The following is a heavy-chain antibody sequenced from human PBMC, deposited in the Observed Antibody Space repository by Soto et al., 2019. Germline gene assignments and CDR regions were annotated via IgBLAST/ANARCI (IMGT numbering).Heavy chain of an antibody. CDR2: IYYSGYT. J-gene: IGHJ4*02. CDR1: GGSISSSSYY. D-gene: IGHD2-21*02. Sequence: PSETLSLTCTVSGGSISSSSYYWGWIRQPPGKGLEWIGSIYYSGYTYYNPSLKSRVTISVDTSKNQFSLKLSSVTAADTAVYYCATLPPRIVVMTLPFPSWGQGTLVTVSS. V-gene: IGHV4-39*01. CDR3: ATLPPRIVVMTLPFPS.